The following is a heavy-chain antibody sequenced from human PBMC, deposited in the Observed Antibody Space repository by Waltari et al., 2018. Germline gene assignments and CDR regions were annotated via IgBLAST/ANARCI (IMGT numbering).Heavy chain of an antibody. CDR1: GGSISSYY. V-gene: IGHV4-4*07. CDR3: ARDAQTGTLWNDAFDI. D-gene: IGHD7-27*01. Sequence: QVQLQESGPGLVKPSETLSLTCTVPGGSISSYYWSWIRQPAGKGLEWIGRIYTSGSTNYNPSLKSRVTMSVDTSKNQFSLKLSSVTAADTAVYYCARDAQTGTLWNDAFDIWGQGTMVTVSS. CDR2: IYTSGST. J-gene: IGHJ3*02.